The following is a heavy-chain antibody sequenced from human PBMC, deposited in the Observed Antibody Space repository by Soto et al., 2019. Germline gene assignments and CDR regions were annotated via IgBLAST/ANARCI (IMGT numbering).Heavy chain of an antibody. CDR1: GYIFVNYG. V-gene: IGHV1-3*01. CDR3: ARGGAVINYYYYYGLDV. CDR2: INAGTATT. J-gene: IGHJ6*02. Sequence: GASVKVSCKASGYIFVNYGIALVRQAPGQRLEWMGWINAGTATTKYSQRFQGRVTFTRDTPASTAFMELSSLSSEDTAVYYCARGGAVINYYYYYGLDVWGQGTTVTVSS. D-gene: IGHD3-16*02.